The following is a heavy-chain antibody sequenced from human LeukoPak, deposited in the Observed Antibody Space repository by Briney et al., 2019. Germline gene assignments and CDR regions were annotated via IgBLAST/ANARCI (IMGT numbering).Heavy chain of an antibody. CDR3: AKYDILTGIAD. D-gene: IGHD3-9*01. J-gene: IGHJ4*02. Sequence: GGSLRLSCAASRFTFSSYAMSWVRQAPGKGLEWVSAISGSGGSTYYADSVKGRFTISRDNSKNTLYLQMNSLRAEDTAVYYCAKYDILTGIADWGQGTLVTVSS. CDR2: ISGSGGST. V-gene: IGHV3-23*01. CDR1: RFTFSSYA.